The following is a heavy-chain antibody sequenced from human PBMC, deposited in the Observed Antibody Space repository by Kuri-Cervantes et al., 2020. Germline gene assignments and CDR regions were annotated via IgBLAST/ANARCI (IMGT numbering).Heavy chain of an antibody. CDR2: ISSNSRII. CDR3: ARYGSGDFDI. Sequence: GESLKISCAASGFTFSSYSMNWVRQAPGKGLEWVSYISSNSRIIHYADSVKGRFTISRDNAKNSLYLQMNSLRAEDTAAYYCARYGSGDFDIWGQGTMVTVSS. J-gene: IGHJ3*02. CDR1: GFTFSSYS. V-gene: IGHV3-48*01. D-gene: IGHD3-3*01.